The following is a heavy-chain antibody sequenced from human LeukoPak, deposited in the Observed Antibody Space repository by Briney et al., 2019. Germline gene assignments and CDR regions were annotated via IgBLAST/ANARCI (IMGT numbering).Heavy chain of an antibody. CDR3: AKEKLPSGYSFLTDY. J-gene: IGHJ4*02. D-gene: IGHD5-18*01. Sequence: GGSLRLSCAASGFTLSDAWMSWVRQAPGKGLEWVAVISYDGPNKYYADSVKGRFTISRDDSKSTLYLQMNSLRPEDTAVYYCAKEKLPSGYSFLTDYWGQGTLVTVSS. V-gene: IGHV3-30*18. CDR1: GFTLSDAW. CDR2: ISYDGPNK.